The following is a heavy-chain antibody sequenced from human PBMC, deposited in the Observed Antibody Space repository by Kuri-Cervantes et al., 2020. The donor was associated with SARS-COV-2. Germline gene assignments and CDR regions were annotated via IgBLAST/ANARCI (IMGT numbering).Heavy chain of an antibody. CDR2: INPNSGGT. J-gene: IGHJ6*02. D-gene: IGHD2-15*01. CDR3: ARREFSGGSCYSGEGHYYYGMDV. V-gene: IGHV1-2*02. Sequence: ASVKVSCKASGYTFTGYYMHWVRQAPGQGLEWMGWINPNSGGTNYAQKFQGRVTMTRDTSISTAYMELSRLRSDDTAVYYCARREFSGGSCYSGEGHYYYGMDVWGQGTTVTVSS. CDR1: GYTFTGYY.